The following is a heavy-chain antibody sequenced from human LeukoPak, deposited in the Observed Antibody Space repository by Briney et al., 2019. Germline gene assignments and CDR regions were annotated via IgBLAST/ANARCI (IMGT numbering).Heavy chain of an antibody. CDR2: ISNDGGGT. V-gene: IGHV3-23*01. CDR1: GCIFNNYG. J-gene: IGHJ5*02. D-gene: IGHD3-22*01. CDR3: AKGGSGYFADL. Sequence: EGSLRLSCAASGCIFNNYGLIWVRQAPGKGPQWVAAISNDGGGTTYADFVKGRFTISRDNTKNTLFLHMNSLRAEDTALYYCAKGGSGYFADLWGQGTLVTVSS.